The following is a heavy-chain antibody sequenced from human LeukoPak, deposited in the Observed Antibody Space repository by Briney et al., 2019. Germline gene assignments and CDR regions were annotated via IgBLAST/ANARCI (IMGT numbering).Heavy chain of an antibody. CDR3: ARDQRASGYGGGTFDY. CDR2: IKQDGSEK. V-gene: IGHV3-7*03. CDR1: GFTFSSYW. D-gene: IGHD5-12*01. J-gene: IGHJ4*02. Sequence: PGGSLRLSCAASGFTFSSYWMSWVRQAPGKGLEWVANIKQDGSEKYYVDSVKGRFTISRDNAKNSLYLQMNSLRAEDTAVYYCARDQRASGYGGGTFDYWGQGTLVTVSS.